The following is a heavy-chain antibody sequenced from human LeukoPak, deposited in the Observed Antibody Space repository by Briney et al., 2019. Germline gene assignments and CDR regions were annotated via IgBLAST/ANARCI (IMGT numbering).Heavy chain of an antibody. J-gene: IGHJ4*02. D-gene: IGHD3-16*02. Sequence: PGWSLRLSCAASGFTVSSNYMSWVRQAPGKGLEWVSIIYSDGSTYYRDSVKGRFTISRDNSKNTLYLQMNSLRAEDTAVYYCAREGLRLGALSLYIDSWGQGTLVTVSS. CDR3: AREGLRLGALSLYIDS. CDR1: GFTVSSNY. V-gene: IGHV3-66*01. CDR2: IYSDGST.